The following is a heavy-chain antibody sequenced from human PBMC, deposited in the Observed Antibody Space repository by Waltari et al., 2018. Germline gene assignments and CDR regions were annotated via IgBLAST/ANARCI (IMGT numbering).Heavy chain of an antibody. J-gene: IGHJ4*02. CDR1: GDSVSSSYL. V-gene: IGHV4-4*02. Sequence: QLQLQQSGPGLVKPSESLSLTCIVSGDSVSSSYLWNWVRQPPGKGLEWIGQIHGSGRINVNPSLGSRFTMSIDTSKNQFSLKVSSATAADTAVYYCARDRGRGLYLDSWGQGSLVTVS. CDR3: ARDRGRGLYLDS. CDR2: IHGSGRI. D-gene: IGHD2-15*01.